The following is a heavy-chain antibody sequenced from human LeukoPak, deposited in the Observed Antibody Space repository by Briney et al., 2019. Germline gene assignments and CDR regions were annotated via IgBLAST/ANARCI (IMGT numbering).Heavy chain of an antibody. V-gene: IGHV1-8*03. CDR3: AGIAVAGNFDY. CDR2: MNPNSGNT. J-gene: IGHJ4*02. D-gene: IGHD6-19*01. Sequence: ASVKVSCKASGYTFTSYDINWVRQATGQGLEWMGWMNPNSGNTGYAQKFQGRVTITRNTSISTAYMELSSLRSEDTAVYYCAGIAVAGNFDYWGQGTLVTVSS. CDR1: GYTFTSYD.